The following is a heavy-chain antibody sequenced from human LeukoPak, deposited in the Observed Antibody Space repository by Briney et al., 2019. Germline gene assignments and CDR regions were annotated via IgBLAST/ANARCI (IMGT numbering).Heavy chain of an antibody. Sequence: PGGSLRLSCAASGFTFSSYSMNWVRQAPGKGLEWVSSISSSSSYIYYADSVKGRFTISRDNAKNSLYLQMNSLRAEDTAVYCCARDSHGSWYFDLWGRGTLVTVSS. CDR2: ISSSSSYI. D-gene: IGHD3-10*01. CDR1: GFTFSSYS. V-gene: IGHV3-21*01. J-gene: IGHJ2*01. CDR3: ARDSHGSWYFDL.